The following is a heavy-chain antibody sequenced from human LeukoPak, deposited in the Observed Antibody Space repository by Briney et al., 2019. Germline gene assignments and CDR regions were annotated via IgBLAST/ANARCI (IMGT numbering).Heavy chain of an antibody. CDR1: GFSFSSYW. CDR3: AGGTGFIIKD. Sequence: GGSLRLSCAASGFSFSSYWMSWVRQAPGKGLEWVANIKEDGSEKNYVDSVKGRFTISRDNAKNSLYLQMNNLRVEDTAMYYCAGGTGFIIKDWGQGTLVTVSS. J-gene: IGHJ4*02. V-gene: IGHV3-7*03. D-gene: IGHD3-9*01. CDR2: IKEDGSEK.